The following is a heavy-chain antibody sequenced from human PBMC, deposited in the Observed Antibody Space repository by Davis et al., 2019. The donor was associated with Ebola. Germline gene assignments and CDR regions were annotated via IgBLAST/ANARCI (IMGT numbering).Heavy chain of an antibody. J-gene: IGHJ5*02. CDR3: ARDRGLFNWFDP. D-gene: IGHD3-10*01. CDR1: GGSISSGGYY. CDR2: IYYSGST. V-gene: IGHV4-30-4*08. Sequence: SEALSLTCTVSGGSISSGGYYWSWIRQHPGKGLEWIGYIYYSGSTYYNPSLKSRVTISVDTSKNQFSLKLSSVTAADTAVYYCARDRGLFNWFDPWGQGTLVTVSS.